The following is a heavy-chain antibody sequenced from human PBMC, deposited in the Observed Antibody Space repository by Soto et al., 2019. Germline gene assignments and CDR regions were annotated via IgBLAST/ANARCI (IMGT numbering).Heavy chain of an antibody. D-gene: IGHD3-16*01. CDR1: GGSISSYY. J-gene: IGHJ4*02. CDR2: IYYSGST. Sequence: QVQLQESGPGLVKPSETLSLTCTVSGGSISSYYWSWIRQPPGKGLEWIGYIYYSGSTNTNPSLKSGVTTSVDPTKNQSSRMLTSVTAADTAVYYCARRWGATCDYWGQGTLVSVS. CDR3: ARRWGATCDY. V-gene: IGHV4-59*01.